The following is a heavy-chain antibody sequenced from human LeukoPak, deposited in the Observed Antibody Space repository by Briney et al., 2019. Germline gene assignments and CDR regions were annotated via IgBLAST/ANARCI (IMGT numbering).Heavy chain of an antibody. J-gene: IGHJ6*02. D-gene: IGHD2-15*01. CDR3: ARGNIVVVVAATPGGMDV. V-gene: IGHV1-8*02. Sequence: ASVKVSCKASGGTFSSYAINWVRQATGQGLEWMGWMNPNSGNTGYAQKFQGRVTMTRNTSISTAYMELSSLRSEDTAVYYCARGNIVVVVAATPGGMDVWGQGTTVTVSS. CDR2: MNPNSGNT. CDR1: GGTFSSYA.